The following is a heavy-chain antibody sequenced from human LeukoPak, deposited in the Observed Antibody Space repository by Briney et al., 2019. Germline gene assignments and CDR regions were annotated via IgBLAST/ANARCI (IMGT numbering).Heavy chain of an antibody. CDR1: GGSISSGGYS. CDR3: ARAKGYCGSTSCSYYFDY. D-gene: IGHD2-2*01. J-gene: IGHJ4*02. Sequence: PSETLSLTCAVSGGSISSGGYSWSWIRQPPGKGLEWIGYIYHSGSTYYNPSLKSRVTISVDRSKNQFSLKLSSVTAADTAVYYCARAKGYCGSTSCSYYFDYWGQGTLVTVSS. V-gene: IGHV4-30-2*01. CDR2: IYHSGST.